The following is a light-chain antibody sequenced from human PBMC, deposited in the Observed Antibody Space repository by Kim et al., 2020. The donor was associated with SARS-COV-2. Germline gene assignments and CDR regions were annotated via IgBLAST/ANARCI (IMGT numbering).Light chain of an antibody. Sequence: SYELTQPPSVSVSPGQTASITCSGDKLGDKYASGYQQKPGQSPVVVIFRDNRRPSGIPERFSGSNSGNTATLTISGTQAMDEADYYCQAWDSSIYV. CDR2: RDN. V-gene: IGLV3-1*01. CDR3: QAWDSSIYV. J-gene: IGLJ1*01. CDR1: KLGDKY.